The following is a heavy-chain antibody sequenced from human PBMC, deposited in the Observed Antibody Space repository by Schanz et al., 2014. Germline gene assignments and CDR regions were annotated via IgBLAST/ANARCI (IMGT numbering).Heavy chain of an antibody. D-gene: IGHD2-21*02. CDR3: ANDLGDDCGDDCFNWYFDL. CDR2: INTGSNYT. V-gene: IGHV3-11*05. J-gene: IGHJ2*01. Sequence: QVQLVESGGGVVQPGRSLRLSCAASGFSFSDYYMSWIRQAPGKGLEWISFINTGSNYTNYADSVKGRFTISRDNTKNSLFLQHISLSAEDTDVYFCANDLGDDCGDDCFNWYFDLWGRGTLVTVSS. CDR1: GFSFSDYY.